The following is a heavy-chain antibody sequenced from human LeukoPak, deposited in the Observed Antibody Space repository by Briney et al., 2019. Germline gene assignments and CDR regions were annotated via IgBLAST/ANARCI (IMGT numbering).Heavy chain of an antibody. CDR3: ARGPGYFDF. V-gene: IGHV3-21*01. Sequence: GGSLRLSCAASGFTFAGYTMNWVRQAPGKGLEWVSSISASSSFIFYAESVKGRFTISRDNAKNSLYLQMNSQTADDTAVYYCARGPGYFDFWGRGTLVTVSS. CDR2: ISASSSFI. J-gene: IGHJ4*02. CDR1: GFTFAGYT.